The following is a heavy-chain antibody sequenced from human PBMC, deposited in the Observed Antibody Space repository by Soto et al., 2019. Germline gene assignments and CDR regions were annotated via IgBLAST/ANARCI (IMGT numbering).Heavy chain of an antibody. CDR3: ASTPAYGDYAY. D-gene: IGHD4-17*01. Sequence: SETLSLTCTVSGGSISSSSYYWGWIRQPPGKGLEWIGSIYYSGSTYYNPSLKSRVTISVDTSKNQFSLKLSSVTAADTAVYYCASTPAYGDYAYWGQGTLVTVSS. V-gene: IGHV4-39*01. CDR2: IYYSGST. J-gene: IGHJ4*02. CDR1: GGSISSSSYY.